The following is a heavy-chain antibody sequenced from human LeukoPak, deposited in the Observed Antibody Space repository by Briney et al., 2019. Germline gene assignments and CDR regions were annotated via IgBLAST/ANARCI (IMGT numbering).Heavy chain of an antibody. Sequence: GGSLRLSCAASGFTLSSFGVVWVRQAPGKGLEWVTHMWYDGRNKYYADSVKGRFTISRDNSKNTVYLQLNSLRGEDTAVYYCGRVGDMEAFDIWGQGTRVTVSS. D-gene: IGHD3-16*01. V-gene: IGHV3-33*01. J-gene: IGHJ3*02. CDR3: GRVGDMEAFDI. CDR1: GFTLSSFG. CDR2: MWYDGRNK.